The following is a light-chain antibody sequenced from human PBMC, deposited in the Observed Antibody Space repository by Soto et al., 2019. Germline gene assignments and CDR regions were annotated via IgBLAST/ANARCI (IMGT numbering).Light chain of an antibody. CDR3: QQFNNYPVT. J-gene: IGKJ3*01. V-gene: IGKV1D-13*01. CDR2: DAS. CDR1: QGISSA. Sequence: AIQLTQSPSSLSASVGDRVTITCRASQGISSALAWYQQKPGKAPKLLIYDASNLESGLPSRFSGSGSGTDFTLTISSLQPEDFATYYCQQFNNYPVTFGPGTKVDIK.